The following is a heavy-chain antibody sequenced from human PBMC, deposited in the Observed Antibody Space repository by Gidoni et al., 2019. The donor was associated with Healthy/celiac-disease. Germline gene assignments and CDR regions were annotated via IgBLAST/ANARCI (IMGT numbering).Heavy chain of an antibody. J-gene: IGHJ4*02. CDR1: GFTFSSYG. CDR3: ANFFKGRAGNNMVRGVIPDY. D-gene: IGHD3-10*01. CDR2: ISYDGSNK. V-gene: IGHV3-30*18. Sequence: QVQLVESGGGVVQPGRSLRLSCAASGFTFSSYGMHWVRQAPGKGLEWVAVISYDGSNKYYADSVKGRFTISRDNSKNTLYLQMNSLRAEDTAVYYCANFFKGRAGNNMVRGVIPDYWGQGTLVTVSS.